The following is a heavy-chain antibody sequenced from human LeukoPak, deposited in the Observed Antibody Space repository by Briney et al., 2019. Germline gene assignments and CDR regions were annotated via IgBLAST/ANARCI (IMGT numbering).Heavy chain of an antibody. CDR3: AKDRGFGEYFPFFY. CDR2: ISGSGGST. D-gene: IGHD3-10*01. J-gene: IGHJ4*02. V-gene: IGHV3-23*01. CDR1: GFTFSTYA. Sequence: PGGSLRLSCAASGFTFSTYAMSWVRQTPEKGLEWVSAISGSGGSTYYADSVKGRFTISRDNSKNTLYLQMNNLRAEETDVYFCAKDRGFGEYFPFFYWGQGTLV.